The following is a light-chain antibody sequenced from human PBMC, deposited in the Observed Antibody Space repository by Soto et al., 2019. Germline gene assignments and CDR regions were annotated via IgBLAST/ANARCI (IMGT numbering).Light chain of an antibody. CDR1: SSDVGGYNY. CDR3: SSYTSRNTLDYV. Sequence: QSVLTQPASVSGSPGQSITISCTGTSSDVGGYNYVSWYQRHPGKAPKLMVYEVSNRPSGVSNRFSGSKSGNTASLTISGLQAEDEADYYCSSYTSRNTLDYVFGTGTKVTVL. J-gene: IGLJ1*01. V-gene: IGLV2-14*01. CDR2: EVS.